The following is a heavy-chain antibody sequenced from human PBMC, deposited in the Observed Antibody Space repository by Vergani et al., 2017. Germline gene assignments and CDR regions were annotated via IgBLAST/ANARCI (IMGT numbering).Heavy chain of an antibody. J-gene: IGHJ3*02. CDR1: GFTFSNAW. Sequence: EVQLVESGGGLVKPGGSLRLSCAASGFTFSNAWMSWVRQAPGKGLEWVSAISGSGGSTYYADSVKGRFTISRDNSKNTLYLQMNSLRAEDTAEYYCARGGYYYDSSGPTNAFDIWGQGTMVTVSS. CDR2: ISGSGGST. V-gene: IGHV3-23*04. D-gene: IGHD3-22*01. CDR3: ARGGYYYDSSGPTNAFDI.